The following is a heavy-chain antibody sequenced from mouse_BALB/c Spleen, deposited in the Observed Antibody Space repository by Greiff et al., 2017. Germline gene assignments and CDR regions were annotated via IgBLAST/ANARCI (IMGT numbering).Heavy chain of an antibody. D-gene: IGHD4-1*01. CDR2: ISNGGGST. CDR3: ARQTGYFDY. Sequence: EVQGVESGGGLVQPGGSLKLSCAASGFTFSSYTMSWVRQTPEKRLEWVAYISNGGGSTYYPDTVQGRFTISRDNAKNTLYLQMSSLKSEDTAMYYCARQTGYFDYWGQGTTLTVSS. J-gene: IGHJ2*01. CDR1: GFTFSSYT. V-gene: IGHV5-12-2*01.